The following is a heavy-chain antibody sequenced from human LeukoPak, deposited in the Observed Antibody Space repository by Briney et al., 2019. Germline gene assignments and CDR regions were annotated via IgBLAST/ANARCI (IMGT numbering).Heavy chain of an antibody. D-gene: IGHD5-12*01. J-gene: IGHJ3*02. Sequence: GGSLRLSCAASGFTVSSNYMSWVRQAPGKGLEWVSVIYSGGSTYYADSVKGRFTISRDNSKNTLYLQMNSLRAEDTAVYYCARAASTLSGYDYSDAFDIWGQGTMVTVSS. CDR1: GFTVSSNY. CDR3: ARAASTLSGYDYSDAFDI. V-gene: IGHV3-66*01. CDR2: IYSGGST.